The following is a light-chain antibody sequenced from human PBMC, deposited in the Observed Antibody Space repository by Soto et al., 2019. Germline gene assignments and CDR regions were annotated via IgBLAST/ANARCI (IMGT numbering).Light chain of an antibody. CDR2: SAS. J-gene: IGKJ4*01. Sequence: DIQMTQSASTLSSSVGDRFTITCRASLDILGYLAWYQQKPGKVPRLLIYSASTLQSGVPSRFSGSGSGTEFTLTISSLQPEDFASYYCQQLDRYPFTFGGGTKVDIK. CDR3: QQLDRYPFT. V-gene: IGKV1-9*01. CDR1: LDILGY.